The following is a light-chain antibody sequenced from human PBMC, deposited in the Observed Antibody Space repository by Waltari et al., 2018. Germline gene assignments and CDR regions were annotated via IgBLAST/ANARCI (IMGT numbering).Light chain of an antibody. V-gene: IGLV2-11*01. CDR3: CSFAGSPLYV. J-gene: IGLJ1*01. Sequence: QSALTQPRSVSGSPGQSVTISCTGTSSDVAGYNYVSWYHQHPGKTPKRLIYDVSKRTSGVPDRFSGSRSGDTASLTIYGLQAEDEADYYCCSFAGSPLYVFGTGTKVTVL. CDR2: DVS. CDR1: SSDVAGYNY.